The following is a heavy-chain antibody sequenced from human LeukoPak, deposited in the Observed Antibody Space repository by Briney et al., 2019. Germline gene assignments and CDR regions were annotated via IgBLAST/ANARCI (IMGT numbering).Heavy chain of an antibody. V-gene: IGHV1-18*01. J-gene: IGHJ6*03. CDR1: GYTFTSYG. CDR2: ISAYNGNT. D-gene: IGHD2-2*01. Sequence: GASVKVSCKASGYTFTSYGISWVRQAPGQGLEWMGWISAYNGNTNYAQKLQGRVTMTTDTSTSTAYMELRSLRSDDTAVYYCARDQKVPAADYYMDVWGKGTTVTVSS. CDR3: ARDQKVPAADYYMDV.